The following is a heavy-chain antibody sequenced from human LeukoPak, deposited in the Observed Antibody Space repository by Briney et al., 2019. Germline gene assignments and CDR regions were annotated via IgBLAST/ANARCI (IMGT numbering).Heavy chain of an antibody. Sequence: GGSLRLSCAASGFTFSSYGMHWVRQAPGKGLEWVAFIRYDGSNKYYADSVKGRFTISRDNGKKTLYVQINSLRAEDTAVYYCANSGYNYDYGAFDIWGQGTMVTVSS. CDR1: GFTFSSYG. V-gene: IGHV3-30*02. CDR3: ANSGYNYDYGAFDI. J-gene: IGHJ3*02. CDR2: IRYDGSNK. D-gene: IGHD5-18*01.